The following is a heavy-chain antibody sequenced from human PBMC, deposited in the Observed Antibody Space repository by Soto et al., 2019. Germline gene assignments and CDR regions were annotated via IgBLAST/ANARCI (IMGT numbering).Heavy chain of an antibody. CDR3: ARDPNGDYIGAFDS. CDR2: IRGSGADT. CDR1: GFTFSSYG. D-gene: IGHD4-17*01. Sequence: GGSLRLSCEASGFTFSSYGMTWVRQAPGKGLEYVSSIRGSGADTFYADSVKGRFTISRDNSKNTLYLQLNSLRAEDTAIYFCARDPNGDYIGAFDSWGQGSLVTV. J-gene: IGHJ4*02. V-gene: IGHV3-23*01.